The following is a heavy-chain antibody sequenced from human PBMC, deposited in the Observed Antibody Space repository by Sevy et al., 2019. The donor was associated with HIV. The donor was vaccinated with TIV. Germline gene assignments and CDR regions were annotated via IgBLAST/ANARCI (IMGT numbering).Heavy chain of an antibody. Sequence: SETLSLTCTVSGGSISSGDYYWSWIRQPPGKGLEWIGYIYYSGSTYYNPSLKSRVTISVDTSKNQFSLKLSSVTAADTAVYYCARAAGYYGSGSYSNWFDPWGQETLVTVSS. CDR1: GGSISSGDYY. V-gene: IGHV4-30-4*01. CDR3: ARAAGYYGSGSYSNWFDP. CDR2: IYYSGST. D-gene: IGHD3-10*01. J-gene: IGHJ5*02.